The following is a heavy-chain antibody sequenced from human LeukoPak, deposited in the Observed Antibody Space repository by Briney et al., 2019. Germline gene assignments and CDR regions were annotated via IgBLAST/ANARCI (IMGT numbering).Heavy chain of an antibody. CDR2: IRRRAYGGAE. J-gene: IGHJ4*02. V-gene: IGHV3-49*04. CDR3: SRNGLVDFDY. CDR1: GFAFDDFA. Sequence: PAGSLRLSCTTSGFAFDDFAMSWVRQPAGKGLEWVGFIRRRAYGGAEEYAATVKGRFIISRDDSKGIAYLQMNSLKTEDTAVYYCSRNGLVDFDYWGQGSRVIVSP.